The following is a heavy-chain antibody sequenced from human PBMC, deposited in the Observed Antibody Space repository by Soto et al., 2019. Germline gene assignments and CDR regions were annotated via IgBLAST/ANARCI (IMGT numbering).Heavy chain of an antibody. D-gene: IGHD6-13*01. J-gene: IGHJ6*03. CDR3: SGSSPRYYYYYYMDV. V-gene: IGHV3-49*03. Sequence: GGSLRLSCTASGFTFGDYAMSWFRQAPGKGLEWVGFIRSKAYGGTTEYAASVKGRFTISRDDSKSIAYLQMNSLKTEDTAVYYCSGSSPRYYYYYYMDVWGKGTTVTVSS. CDR2: IRSKAYGGTT. CDR1: GFTFGDYA.